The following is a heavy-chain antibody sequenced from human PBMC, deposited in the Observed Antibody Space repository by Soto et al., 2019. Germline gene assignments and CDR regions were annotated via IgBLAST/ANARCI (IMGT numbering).Heavy chain of an antibody. Sequence: LSLTCTVSGGSISSYYWSWIRQPPGKGLEWIGYIYYSGSTNYNPSLKSRVTISVDTSKNQFSLKLSSVTAADTAVYYCARVSGYYDSSGYSPYYYYYGMDVWGQGTTVTVSS. CDR3: ARVSGYYDSSGYSPYYYYYGMDV. J-gene: IGHJ6*02. CDR1: GGSISSYY. V-gene: IGHV4-59*01. D-gene: IGHD3-22*01. CDR2: IYYSGST.